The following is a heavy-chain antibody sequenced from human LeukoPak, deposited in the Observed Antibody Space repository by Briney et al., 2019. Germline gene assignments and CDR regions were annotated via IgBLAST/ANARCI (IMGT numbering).Heavy chain of an antibody. J-gene: IGHJ6*03. CDR1: GGSISSSSYY. V-gene: IGHV4-39*07. CDR2: IYYSGST. Sequence: SETLSLTCTVSGGSISSSSYYWGWIRQPPGKGLEWIGSIYYSGSTYYNPSLKSRVTISVDTSKNQFSLRLNSVTAADTAVYYCARARYYYYNYMDVWGKGTTVTASS. CDR3: ARARYYYYNYMDV.